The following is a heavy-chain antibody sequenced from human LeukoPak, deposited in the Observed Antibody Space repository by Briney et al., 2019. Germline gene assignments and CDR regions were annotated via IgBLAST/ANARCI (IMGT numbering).Heavy chain of an antibody. CDR3: AKDLSRHRTGDY. CDR2: ISYDGSNK. J-gene: IGHJ4*02. Sequence: GGSLRLSCAASGFSFSSYAMRWVRQAPGKGLEWVAVISYDGSNKYYADSVKGRFTISRDNSKNTLYLEMNSLRAEDTAVYYCAKDLSRHRTGDYWGQGTLVTVSS. V-gene: IGHV3-30-3*01. CDR1: GFSFSSYA. D-gene: IGHD1-1*01.